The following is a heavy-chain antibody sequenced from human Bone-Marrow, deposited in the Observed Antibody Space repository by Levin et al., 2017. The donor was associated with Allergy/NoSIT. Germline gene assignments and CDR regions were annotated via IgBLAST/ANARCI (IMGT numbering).Heavy chain of an antibody. CDR3: ARMTGYRAKTYYYYGMDV. V-gene: IGHV4-59*01. D-gene: IGHD3-9*01. CDR1: GGSIRSYY. Sequence: PSPTLSLPCTVSGGSIRSYYWSWIRQPPGKGLEWIGYIYYSGSTNYNPSLKSRVTISVDTSKNQFSLKLSSVTAADTAVYYCARMTGYRAKTYYYYGMDVWGQGTTVTVSS. J-gene: IGHJ6*02. CDR2: IYYSGST.